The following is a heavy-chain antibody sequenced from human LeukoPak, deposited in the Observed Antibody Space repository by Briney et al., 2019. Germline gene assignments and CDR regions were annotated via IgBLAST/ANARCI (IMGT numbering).Heavy chain of an antibody. J-gene: IGHJ4*02. CDR3: ARDREMATIWRIWYYFDY. CDR1: GFTFSSYA. Sequence: GRSLRLSCAASGFTFSSYAMHWVRQAPGKGLEWVAVISYDGSNKYYADSVKGRFTISRDKSKNTLYLQMNSLRAEDTAVYYCARDREMATIWRIWYYFDYWGQGTLVTVSS. V-gene: IGHV3-30-3*01. CDR2: ISYDGSNK. D-gene: IGHD5-24*01.